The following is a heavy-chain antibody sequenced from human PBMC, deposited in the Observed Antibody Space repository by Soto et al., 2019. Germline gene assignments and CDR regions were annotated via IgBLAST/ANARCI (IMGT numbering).Heavy chain of an antibody. CDR3: ARERTGDPTFFDY. CDR1: GGSVISGSYY. Sequence: SETLSLTCTVSGGSVISGSYYWMWIRQPPGKGLEWIGYIYYSGTTHYNPSLKSRVTISVDTSKKQFSLKLTSVTAADTAVYYCARERTGDPTFFDYWGRGTLVTVSS. V-gene: IGHV4-61*01. J-gene: IGHJ4*02. CDR2: IYYSGTT. D-gene: IGHD3-16*01.